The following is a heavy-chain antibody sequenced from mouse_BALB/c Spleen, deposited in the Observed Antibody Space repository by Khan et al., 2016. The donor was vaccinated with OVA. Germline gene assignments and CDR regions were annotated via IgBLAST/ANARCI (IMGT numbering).Heavy chain of an antibody. CDR1: GFSLSRYN. CDR3: ARAYYRYDGYYAMDY. J-gene: IGHJ4*01. V-gene: IGHV2-6-4*01. Sequence: QVQLKQSGPGLVAPSQSLSITCTVSGFSLSRYNLHWVRQPPGKGLEWLGMIWGGGGTDYNSTLKSRLNISKDNYKSQVLLKMNSLQTNDPAMYYCARAYYRYDGYYAMDYWGQGTSVTVSS. CDR2: IWGGGGT. D-gene: IGHD2-14*01.